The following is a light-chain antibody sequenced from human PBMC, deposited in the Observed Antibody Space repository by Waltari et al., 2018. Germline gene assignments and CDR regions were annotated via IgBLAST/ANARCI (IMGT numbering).Light chain of an antibody. CDR1: TSNIGTHY. CDR3: ETWDSSLSAAV. Sequence: QSVLTQPPSVSAAPGQKVTISCSGSTSNIGTHYIXWYQQLPGTAPKLLIYDNDNRPSGIPDRFSGSKSGASGTLDISGLQTGDEADYYCETWDSSLSAAVXXGXXRLTVL. J-gene: IGLJ3*02. CDR2: DND. V-gene: IGLV1-51*01.